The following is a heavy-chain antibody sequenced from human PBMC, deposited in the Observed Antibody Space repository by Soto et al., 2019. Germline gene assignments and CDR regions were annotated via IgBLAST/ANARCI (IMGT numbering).Heavy chain of an antibody. CDR1: GFSLTTDGAG. D-gene: IGHD4-4*01. CDR3: AHRPLDYNSYAPYFDY. V-gene: IGHV2-5*02. Sequence: QITLRETGPTLVNPTQTLTLTCTLSGFSLTTDGAGVGWIRQPLGKALEWLALIYWDDDKRYSPSLRSRLTITKDTSKNQVVLTMTNVDPVDTATYYCAHRPLDYNSYAPYFDYWGQGTLVTVSS. J-gene: IGHJ4*02. CDR2: IYWDDDK.